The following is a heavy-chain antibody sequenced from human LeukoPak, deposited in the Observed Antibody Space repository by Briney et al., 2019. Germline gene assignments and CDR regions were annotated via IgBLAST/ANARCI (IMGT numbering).Heavy chain of an antibody. CDR2: IDSDGSST. CDR3: AKGRRYSDY. D-gene: IGHD3-9*01. Sequence: GGSLRLSCAASGFTFSSYWMHWVRQASGKGLVWVSRIDSDGSSTSYADSVKGRFTISRDNSKNTLYLQMNSLRAEDTAVYYCAKGRRYSDYWGQGTLVTVSS. CDR1: GFTFSSYW. V-gene: IGHV3-74*01. J-gene: IGHJ4*02.